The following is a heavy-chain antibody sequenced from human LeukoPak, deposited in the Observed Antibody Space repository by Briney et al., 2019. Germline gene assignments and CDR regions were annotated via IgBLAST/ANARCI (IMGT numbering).Heavy chain of an antibody. Sequence: ASVKVSCKASGYTFTGYYMHWVRQAPGQGLEWMGWINPNSGGTNYAQKFQGRVTMTRDTSISTAYMELSRLRSDDTAVYYCARAYSGSPRYYYYYGMDVWAKGPRSPSP. CDR2: INPNSGGT. CDR1: GYTFTGYY. V-gene: IGHV1-2*02. D-gene: IGHD1-26*01. CDR3: ARAYSGSPRYYYYYGMDV. J-gene: IGHJ6*02.